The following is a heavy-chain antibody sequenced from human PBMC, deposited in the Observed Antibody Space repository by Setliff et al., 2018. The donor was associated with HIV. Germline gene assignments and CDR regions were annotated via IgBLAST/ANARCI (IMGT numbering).Heavy chain of an antibody. D-gene: IGHD2-15*01. CDR1: GDSIVSDDSTSSHH. Sequence: SETLSLTCRFSGDSIVSDDSTSSHHCSWIRQPPGRGLEWIGTTPYSGSTNYNPSLRSRVTISLGTSTNQFSLRLNSVTAADTAHYFCVVYFGGNGGRGLWGQGTLVTVSS. V-gene: IGHV4-59*11. CDR2: TPYSGST. J-gene: IGHJ4*02. CDR3: VVYFGGNGGRGL.